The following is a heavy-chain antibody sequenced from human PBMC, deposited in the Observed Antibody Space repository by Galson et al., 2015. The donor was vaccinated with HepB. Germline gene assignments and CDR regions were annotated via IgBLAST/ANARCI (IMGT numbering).Heavy chain of an antibody. D-gene: IGHD4-23*01. V-gene: IGHV3-13*04. CDR3: ARAMGRWDAFDI. CDR1: GFTFSSYD. CDR2: IGTAGDT. J-gene: IGHJ3*02. Sequence: SLRLSCAASGFTFSSYDMHWVRQATGKGLEWVSAIGTAGDTYYPGSVKGRFTISRENAKNSLYLQMNSLRAGDTAVYYCARAMGRWDAFDIWGQGTMVTVSS.